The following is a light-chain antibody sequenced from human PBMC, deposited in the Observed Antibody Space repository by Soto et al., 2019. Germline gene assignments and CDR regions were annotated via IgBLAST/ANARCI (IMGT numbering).Light chain of an antibody. CDR3: SSYINSITFLV. V-gene: IGLV2-14*01. Sequence: QSALTQPASVSGSPGQPITISCTGTSSDVGANNYVSWYQHHPGNAPKLLIYEVSNRPSGVSSRFSGSKSGNTASLTISELQAEDEADYYYSSYINSITFLVFGGGTKLTVL. J-gene: IGLJ2*01. CDR2: EVS. CDR1: SSDVGANNY.